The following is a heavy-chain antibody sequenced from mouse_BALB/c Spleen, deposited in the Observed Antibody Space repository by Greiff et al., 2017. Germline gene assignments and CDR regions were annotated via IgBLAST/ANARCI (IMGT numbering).Heavy chain of an antibody. Sequence: EVQRVESGGGLVQPGGSRKLSCAASGFTFSSFGMHWVRQAPEKGLEWVAYISSGSSTIYYADTVKGRFTISRDNPKNTLFLQMTSLRSEDTAMYYCARSKYGNYVHFDYWGQGTTLTVSS. CDR2: ISSGSSTI. CDR3: ARSKYGNYVHFDY. CDR1: GFTFSSFG. D-gene: IGHD2-10*02. V-gene: IGHV5-17*02. J-gene: IGHJ2*01.